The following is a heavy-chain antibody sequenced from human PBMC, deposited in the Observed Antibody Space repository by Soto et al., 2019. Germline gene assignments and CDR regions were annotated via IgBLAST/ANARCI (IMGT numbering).Heavy chain of an antibody. V-gene: IGHV1-8*01. J-gene: IGHJ3*01. D-gene: IGHD3-9*01. CDR1: AKTLTTSDD. Sequence: ASVKGSCNALAKTLTTSDDVEWVRPAPGQGFELLGGMNSVSDKRGYAQKFQGRVTLTRDTTISKAYMELSSLTPEDTAVYYCARYRTITPVGFDVWGQGTMVTVSS. CDR2: MNSVSDKR. CDR3: ARYRTITPVGFDV.